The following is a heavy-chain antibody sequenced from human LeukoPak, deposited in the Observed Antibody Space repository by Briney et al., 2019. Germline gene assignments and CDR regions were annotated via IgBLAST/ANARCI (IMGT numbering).Heavy chain of an antibody. J-gene: IGHJ4*02. V-gene: IGHV3-23*01. D-gene: IGHD4-17*01. Sequence: PGGSLRLSCAASGITFSSYAMSWVRQAPGKGLEWVSAISGSGGSTYYADSVKGRFTISRDNSKNTLYLQMNSLRAEDTAVHYCAKCNRRGATTGFDYWGQGTLVTVSS. CDR3: AKCNRRGATTGFDY. CDR1: GITFSSYA. CDR2: ISGSGGST.